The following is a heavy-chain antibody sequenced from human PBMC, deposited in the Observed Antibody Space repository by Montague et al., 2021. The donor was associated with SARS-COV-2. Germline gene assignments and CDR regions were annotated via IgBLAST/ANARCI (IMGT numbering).Heavy chain of an antibody. CDR2: INWNGGST. D-gene: IGHD2-2*01. CDR1: GFTFGDYG. CDR3: AKMSYIVVLPDAMEWYGMDV. V-gene: IGHV3-20*04. J-gene: IGHJ6*02. Sequence: SLRLSCAASGFTFGDYGMSWVRQTPGKGLEWVSGINWNGGSTGYADSVKGRFTISRDNAKNSLYLQMNSLRAEDTAVYYCAKMSYIVVLPDAMEWYGMDVWGQGTTVTVSS.